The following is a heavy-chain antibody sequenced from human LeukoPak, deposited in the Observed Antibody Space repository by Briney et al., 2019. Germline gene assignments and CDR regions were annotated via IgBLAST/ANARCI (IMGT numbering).Heavy chain of an antibody. D-gene: IGHD6-6*01. Sequence: ASVKVSCKASGGTFSSYAISWVRQAPGQGLEWMGGIIPIFGTANYAQKFQGRVTNTTDESTSTAYMELSSLRSEDTAVYYCARNGEYSSSSGSYYYYYYMDVWGKGTTVTVSS. CDR3: ARNGEYSSSSGSYYYYYYMDV. V-gene: IGHV1-69*05. CDR2: IIPIFGTA. J-gene: IGHJ6*03. CDR1: GGTFSSYA.